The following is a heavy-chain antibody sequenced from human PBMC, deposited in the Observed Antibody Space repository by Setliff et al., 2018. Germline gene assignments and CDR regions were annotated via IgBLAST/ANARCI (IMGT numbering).Heavy chain of an antibody. V-gene: IGHV3-53*01. J-gene: IGHJ4*02. CDR1: GGFTVRSNY. CDR2: LYHGGRA. CDR3: ARSENCFGTHCPPYDY. Sequence: GGSLRLSCAASGGFTVRSNYMAWVRQAPGRGLDWVSILYHGGRAFYADSVKGRSTISRDNAKNSLYLQMNSLRAEDTATYYCARSENCFGTHCPPYDYWGQGTLVTVSS. D-gene: IGHD3-3*01.